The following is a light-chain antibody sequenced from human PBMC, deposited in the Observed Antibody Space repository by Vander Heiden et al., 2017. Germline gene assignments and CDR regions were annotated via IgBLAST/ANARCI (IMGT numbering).Light chain of an antibody. J-gene: IGKJ2*01. CDR1: QSVSSYY. V-gene: IGKV3-20*01. CDR2: GAS. Sequence: EIVLTQSPGTLSLSPGERATLSCRASQSVSSYYLAWYQQKPDQAPRLLIYGASSRATGIADRCSGGGSGTDFTLTISRLEPEGFAVYYCKQYGSSPPYTFGQGTKLEIK. CDR3: KQYGSSPPYT.